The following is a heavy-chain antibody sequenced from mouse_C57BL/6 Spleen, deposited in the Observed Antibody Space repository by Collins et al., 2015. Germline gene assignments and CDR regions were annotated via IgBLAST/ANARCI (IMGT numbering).Heavy chain of an antibody. D-gene: IGHD2-12*01. Sequence: EVQLQQSGAELVRPGALVKLSCKASGFNIKDYYMHWVKQRPEQGLEWIGWIDPENGNTIYDPKFQGKASITADTSSNTAYLQLSSLTSEDTAVYYCAREISFTTGAMDYWGQGTSVTVSS. CDR2: IDPENGNT. CDR1: GFNIKDYY. V-gene: IGHV14-1*02. J-gene: IGHJ4*01. CDR3: AREISFTTGAMDY.